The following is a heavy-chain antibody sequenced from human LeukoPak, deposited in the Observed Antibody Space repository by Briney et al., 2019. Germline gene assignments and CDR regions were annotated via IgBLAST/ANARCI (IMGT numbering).Heavy chain of an antibody. CDR2: IKQDGSEK. CDR1: GFTFSSYW. CDR3: ARDSEFWSGYHDY. V-gene: IGHV3-7*01. J-gene: IGHJ4*02. Sequence: GGSLRLSCAASGFTFSSYWMSWVSQAPGKGLEWVANIKQDGSEKYYVDSVKGRFTISRDNAKNSLYLQMNSLRAEDTAVYYCARDSEFWSGYHDYWGQGTLVTVSS. D-gene: IGHD3-3*01.